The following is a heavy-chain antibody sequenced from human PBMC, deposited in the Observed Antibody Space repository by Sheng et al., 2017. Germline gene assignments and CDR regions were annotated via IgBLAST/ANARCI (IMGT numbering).Heavy chain of an antibody. CDR2: IQARGTT. Sequence: DVYLVESGGGLVKPGGSLRLSCAVSGLSFTSPSGFSFTAAWMSWVRQAPGKGLEWVGRIQARGTTDYAAPVKGRFTISKDKTKSILYLQMNGLKYEDTAVYYCATDDLYAKTPYGQDNFDYWGQGALVTVSS. CDR3: ATDDLYAKTPYGQDNFDY. D-gene: IGHD2-15*01. J-gene: IGHJ4*02. CDR1: GFSFTAAW. V-gene: IGHV3-15*01.